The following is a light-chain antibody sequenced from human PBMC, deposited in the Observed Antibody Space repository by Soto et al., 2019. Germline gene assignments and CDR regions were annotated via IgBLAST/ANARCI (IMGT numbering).Light chain of an antibody. V-gene: IGKV3-20*01. Sequence: VLTQSPGTLSLSPGERATLSCRASQSINSDLAWYQQKVGQAPRLLIYGASSRATGIPERFSATGSGTDLTLTISRLEPEDFALYYCQHYGSSPPFTFGPGTRVDFK. CDR1: QSINSD. CDR2: GAS. J-gene: IGKJ3*01. CDR3: QHYGSSPPFT.